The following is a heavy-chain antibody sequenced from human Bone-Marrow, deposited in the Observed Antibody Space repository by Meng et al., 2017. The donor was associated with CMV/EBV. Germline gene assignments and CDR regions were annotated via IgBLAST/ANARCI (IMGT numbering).Heavy chain of an antibody. CDR2: IKQDGSEK. J-gene: IGHJ6*02. CDR3: ARDRAGEYSSSWPYYYYGMDV. Sequence: GGSLRLSCAASGFTFSSYARSWVRQAPGKGLEWVANIKQDGSEKYYVDSVKGRFTISRDNAKNSLYLQMNSLRAEDTAVYYCARDRAGEYSSSWPYYYYGMDVWGQGTTVTV. V-gene: IGHV3-7*01. D-gene: IGHD6-13*01. CDR1: GFTFSSYA.